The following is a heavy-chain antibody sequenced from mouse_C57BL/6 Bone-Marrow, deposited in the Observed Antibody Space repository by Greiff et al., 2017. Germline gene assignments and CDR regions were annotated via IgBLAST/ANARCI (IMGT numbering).Heavy chain of an antibody. V-gene: IGHV14-4*01. CDR2: IDPEIGDT. CDR3: SSFDGNYFDF. D-gene: IGHD2-3*01. J-gene: IGHJ2*01. Sequence: VQLQQSGAELVRPGASVKLSCTASGFNIKDDYIHWVKQRPEQGLEWIGWIDPEIGDTEYASKFQGKATIPSDTSSNTAYLQLSSLTSEDTAAYYCSSFDGNYFDFWGQGTPLTVAS. CDR1: GFNIKDDY.